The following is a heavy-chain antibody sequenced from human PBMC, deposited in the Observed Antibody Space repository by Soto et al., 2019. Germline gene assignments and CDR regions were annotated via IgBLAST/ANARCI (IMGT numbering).Heavy chain of an antibody. V-gene: IGHV1-18*01. CDR2: ISAYNGNT. CDR1: GYTFTSYG. CDR3: ARVTIFGVVIIPHYYYYYMDV. Sequence: QVQLVQSGAEVKKPGASVKVSCKASGYTFTSYGISWVRQAPGQGLEWMGWISAYNGNTNYAQKHQGRVNMTTDTSTSTAYMELRSLRSDDTAVYYCARVTIFGVVIIPHYYYYYMDVWGKGTTVTVSS. J-gene: IGHJ6*03. D-gene: IGHD3-3*01.